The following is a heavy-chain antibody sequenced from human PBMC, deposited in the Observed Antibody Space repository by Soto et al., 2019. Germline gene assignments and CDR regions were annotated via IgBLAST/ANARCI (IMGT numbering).Heavy chain of an antibody. CDR1: GFTFSSYG. CDR2: ISYDGSNK. J-gene: IGHJ4*02. Sequence: QVQLVESGGGVVQPGRSLRLSCAASGFTFSSYGMHWVRQAPGKGLEWVAVISYDGSNKYYADSVKGRFTISRDNSKNTLYLQMNSLRAEDTAVYYCAKGRRAANMDYFDYWGQGTLVTVSS. CDR3: AKGRRAANMDYFDY. D-gene: IGHD2-15*01. V-gene: IGHV3-30*18.